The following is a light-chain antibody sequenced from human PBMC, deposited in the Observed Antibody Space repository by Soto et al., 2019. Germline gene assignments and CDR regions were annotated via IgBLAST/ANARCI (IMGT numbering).Light chain of an antibody. CDR3: LQHNSYPYT. Sequence: DIQMTQSPFSLSASVGDRVTITCRASQGIRNYVVWFQQNTGAAPKRLIYATSRLECGIPSRFSGSGSGTEFTLTICSLQHEDCATYYCLQHNSYPYTFGQGTKLEIK. CDR1: QGIRNY. CDR2: ATS. V-gene: IGKV1-17*01. J-gene: IGKJ2*01.